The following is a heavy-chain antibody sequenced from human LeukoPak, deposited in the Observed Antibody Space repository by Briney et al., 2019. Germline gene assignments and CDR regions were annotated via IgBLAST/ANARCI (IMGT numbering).Heavy chain of an antibody. CDR3: ARLGDYSNKD. Sequence: GGSLRLSCAASGFTVSSHYMSWVRQAPGKGLEWVTVTDSGGSTSYADSVKGRFTISRDTSKNTLYLQMNGLRAEDTAVYYCARLGDYSNKDWGQGTLVTVSS. CDR2: TDSGGST. V-gene: IGHV3-53*01. CDR1: GFTVSSHY. D-gene: IGHD4-11*01. J-gene: IGHJ4*02.